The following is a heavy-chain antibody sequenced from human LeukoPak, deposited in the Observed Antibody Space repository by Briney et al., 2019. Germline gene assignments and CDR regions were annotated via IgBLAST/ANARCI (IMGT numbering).Heavy chain of an antibody. CDR3: AKGVEDSGIYYYNYMDV. CDR2: VSGSGVST. J-gene: IGHJ6*03. D-gene: IGHD2-15*01. CDR1: GFTFSSYTFSTYA. V-gene: IGHV3-23*01. Sequence: GGSLRLSCAASGFTFSSYTFSTYAMSWVRQAPGKGLEWVSAVSGSGVSTYYADSVKGRFTISRDNSKNTLYLQMNGLRAEDTAVYYCAKGVEDSGIYYYNYMDVWGKGTTVTVSS.